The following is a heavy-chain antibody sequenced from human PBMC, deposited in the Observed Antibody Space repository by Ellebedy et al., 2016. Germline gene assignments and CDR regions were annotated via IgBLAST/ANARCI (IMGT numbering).Heavy chain of an antibody. V-gene: IGHV3-21*01. CDR3: ASARVGVGATEY. CDR2: ISDSSSYI. J-gene: IGHJ4*02. D-gene: IGHD1-26*01. Sequence: GGSLRLSCAASGFTFSSYTMNWVRQAPGKGLEWVSSISDSSSYIFYADSVKGRFTISRDNAKNSLYLQMNSLRAEDTAVYYCASARVGVGATEYWGQGTLVTVSS. CDR1: GFTFSSYT.